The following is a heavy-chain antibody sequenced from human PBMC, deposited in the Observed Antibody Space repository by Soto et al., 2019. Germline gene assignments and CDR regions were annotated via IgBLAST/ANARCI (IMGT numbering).Heavy chain of an antibody. CDR2: LGGGSESI. CDR1: GFTFSNYA. Sequence: EVQLLESGGGLVQPGGSLRLSCVASGFTFSNYAMSWVRRAPGKGLEWVSALGGGSESIYFADSVKGRFTIFRDNSKNAIYLKMNSLRAEDTAVYHCAKSHDYNYGGSGGQSDFWGQGTLVTVSS. J-gene: IGHJ4*02. D-gene: IGHD5-12*01. CDR3: AKSHDYNYGGSGGQSDF. V-gene: IGHV3-23*01.